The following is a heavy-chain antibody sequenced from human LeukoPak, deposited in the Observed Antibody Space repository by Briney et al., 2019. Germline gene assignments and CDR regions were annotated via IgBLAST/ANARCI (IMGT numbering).Heavy chain of an antibody. J-gene: IGHJ4*02. CDR2: IYSGGSK. D-gene: IGHD6-13*01. Sequence: GGSLRLSCTASAYTLSNNYMTRVRQAPGKGLEWVSVIYSGGSKYYADSVKGRFTISRDNAKNSLYLQMNSLRAEDTAVYYCARGPGGAAAGKFDYWGQGTLVTVSS. CDR1: AYTLSNNY. V-gene: IGHV3-53*01. CDR3: ARGPGGAAAGKFDY.